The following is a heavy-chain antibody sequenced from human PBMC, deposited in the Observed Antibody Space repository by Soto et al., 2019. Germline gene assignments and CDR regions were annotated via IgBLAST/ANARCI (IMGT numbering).Heavy chain of an antibody. J-gene: IGHJ6*02. CDR3: AGSHAPYYDDTTGFFFGLDV. D-gene: IGHD3-22*01. CDR2: MSFDETKK. V-gene: IGHV3-30-3*01. CDR1: GFTFSNYA. Sequence: QVRLVESGGGVVQPGRSLRLSCAASGFTFSNYAMHWVRQAPGKGLEWVAVMSFDETKKYHGASVSGRVTISRDNSQKTLILHMNSLRAEDTALYYCAGSHAPYYDDTTGFFFGLDVWGQGTTVVVSS.